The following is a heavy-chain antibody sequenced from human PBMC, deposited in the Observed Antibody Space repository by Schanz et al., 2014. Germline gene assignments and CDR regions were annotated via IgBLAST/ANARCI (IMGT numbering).Heavy chain of an antibody. D-gene: IGHD3-22*01. CDR3: VRAGYETTGYYHLESWVGDYFDS. V-gene: IGHV3-74*01. Sequence: EVKLVESGGGLVQPGGSLRLSCAASGSTFSAYWMHWVRQVPGKGLVWIARINTDETTTKYADSVRGRLTISRDNSKNMVYLQMNSLRAEDTAVYYCVRAGYETTGYYHLESWVGDYFDSWGQGALVTVSS. CDR1: GSTFSAYW. CDR2: INTDETTT. J-gene: IGHJ4*02.